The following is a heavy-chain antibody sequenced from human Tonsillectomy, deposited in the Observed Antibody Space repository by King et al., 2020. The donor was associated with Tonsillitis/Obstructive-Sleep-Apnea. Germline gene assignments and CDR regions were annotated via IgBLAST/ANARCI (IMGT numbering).Heavy chain of an antibody. Sequence: VQLVESGAEVKKPGASVKVSCKASGYTFTSYYMHWVRQAPGQGLEWMGIINPSGGSTSYAQKFQGRVTMTRDTSTSTVYMELSSLRSEDTAVYYCARRVGCTGGVCYTGWFDPWGQGTLVTVSS. CDR3: ARRVGCTGGVCYTGWFDP. CDR1: GYTFTSYY. V-gene: IGHV1-46*01. J-gene: IGHJ5*02. CDR2: INPSGGST. D-gene: IGHD2-8*02.